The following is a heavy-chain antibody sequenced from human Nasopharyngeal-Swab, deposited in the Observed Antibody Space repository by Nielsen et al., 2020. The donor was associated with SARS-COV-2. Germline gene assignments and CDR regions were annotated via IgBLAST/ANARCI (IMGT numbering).Heavy chain of an antibody. J-gene: IGHJ5*01. CDR3: ARDCDTATCYRSAADT. Sequence: GGSLRLSCAGSGFTFSSYWMHWVRQAPGKGLMWVARINRDGSGTNYADSVKGRFTISRDNAKTTLYLQMNTLSAEDTGVYYCARDCDTATCYRSAADTWGQGTLVTVSS. D-gene: IGHD2-2*01. V-gene: IGHV3-74*01. CDR1: GFTFSSYW. CDR2: INRDGSGT.